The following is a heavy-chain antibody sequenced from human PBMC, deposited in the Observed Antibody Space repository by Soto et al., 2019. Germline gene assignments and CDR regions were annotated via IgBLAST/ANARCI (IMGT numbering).Heavy chain of an antibody. J-gene: IGHJ4*02. CDR2: IYYSGST. CDR3: ARDSDYGDYVHY. V-gene: IGHV4-59*01. Sequence: SETLSLTCTVSGGSISSYYWSWIRQPPGKGLEWIGYIYYSGSTNYNPSLKSRVTISVDTSKNQFSLKLSSVTAAGTAAYYCARDSDYGDYVHYWGQGTLVTVS. D-gene: IGHD4-17*01. CDR1: GGSISSYY.